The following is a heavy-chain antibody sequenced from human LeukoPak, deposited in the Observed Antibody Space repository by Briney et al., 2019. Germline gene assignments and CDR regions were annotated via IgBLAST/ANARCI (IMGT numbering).Heavy chain of an antibody. Sequence: GESLKISCKGSGYSFTSYWISWVRQMPGKGLEWMGIIYPGDSDTRYSPSFQGQVTISADKSISTAYLQWSSLKASDTAMYYCARRDDILTGYYNNFDYWGQGTLVTVSS. CDR1: GYSFTSYW. CDR3: ARRDDILTGYYNNFDY. D-gene: IGHD3-9*01. CDR2: IYPGDSDT. J-gene: IGHJ4*02. V-gene: IGHV5-51*01.